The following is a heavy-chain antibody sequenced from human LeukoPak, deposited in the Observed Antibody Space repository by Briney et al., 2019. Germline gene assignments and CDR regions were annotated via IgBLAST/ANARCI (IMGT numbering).Heavy chain of an antibody. Sequence: ASVKVSCKASGYTFTSYDINWVRQATGQGLEWMGWMNPNSGNTGYAQKFQGRVTMTRNTSISTAYMELSSLRSEDTAVYYCARLGIAVAGLTNWGQGTLVTVSS. CDR1: GYTFTSYD. J-gene: IGHJ4*02. CDR2: MNPNSGNT. V-gene: IGHV1-8*01. CDR3: ARLGIAVAGLTN. D-gene: IGHD6-19*01.